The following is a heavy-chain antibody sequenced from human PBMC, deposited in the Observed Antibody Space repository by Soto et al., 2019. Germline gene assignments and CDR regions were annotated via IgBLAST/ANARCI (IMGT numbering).Heavy chain of an antibody. D-gene: IGHD2-8*01. CDR3: AGTIHY. Sequence: QVQLQESGPGLVNPSVTLSLTCAVSGGSISSDNWWSWVRQPPGKGLEWIGDIYHSGSTNYDSSLRGRVTISIDKSKNQFALELNSVTAADTAVYYCAGTIHYGGQGTLVTVSS. CDR2: IYHSGST. J-gene: IGHJ4*02. V-gene: IGHV4-4*02. CDR1: GGSISSDNW.